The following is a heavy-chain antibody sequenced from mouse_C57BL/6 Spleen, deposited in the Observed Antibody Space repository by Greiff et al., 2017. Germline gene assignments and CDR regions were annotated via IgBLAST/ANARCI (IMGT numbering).Heavy chain of an antibody. D-gene: IGHD4-1*01. CDR3: AGHVKLGREGNAMDY. J-gene: IGHJ4*01. V-gene: IGHV1-62-2*01. Sequence: VQLVESGAELVKPGASVKLSCKASGYTFTGYTIHWVKQRPGQGLEWIGWFYPGSGSIKYNEKFKDKATLTADKSSSTVYMELSRLTSEDSAVYFCAGHVKLGREGNAMDYWGQGTSVTVSS. CDR1: GYTFTGYT. CDR2: FYPGSGSI.